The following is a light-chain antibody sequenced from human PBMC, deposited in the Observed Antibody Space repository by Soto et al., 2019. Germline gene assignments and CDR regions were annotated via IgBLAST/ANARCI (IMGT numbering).Light chain of an antibody. V-gene: IGKV3-15*01. CDR3: QQYNNSPYT. J-gene: IGKJ2*01. Sequence: EIVMTQYPATLSVSPGERATLSCRASLSVSSNLAWYQQKPGQAPRLLIYGASTRATGIPARFSGSGSGTEFTLPISSLQSEDFAVYYCQQYNNSPYTVGQGTKLEIK. CDR2: GAS. CDR1: LSVSSN.